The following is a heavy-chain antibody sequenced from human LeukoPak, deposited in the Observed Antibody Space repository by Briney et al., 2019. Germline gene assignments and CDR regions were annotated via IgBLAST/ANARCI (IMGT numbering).Heavy chain of an antibody. CDR2: IYYSGST. J-gene: IGHJ5*02. CDR1: GGSISSYY. V-gene: IGHV4-59*01. Sequence: SETLSLTCTVSGGSISSYYWSWIRQPPGKGLEWIGYIYYSGSTNYNPSLKSRVTISVGTSKNQFSLKLSSVTAADTAVYYCARGNSGSRYVWFDPWGQGTLVTVSS. D-gene: IGHD1-26*01. CDR3: ARGNSGSRYVWFDP.